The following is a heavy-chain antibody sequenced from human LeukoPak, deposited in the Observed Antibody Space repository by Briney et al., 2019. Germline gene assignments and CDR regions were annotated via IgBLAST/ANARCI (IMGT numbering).Heavy chain of an antibody. D-gene: IGHD2-2*01. Sequence: GGSLRLSCAASGFTFSDYYMSWIRQAPGRGLEWVSYISSSGGTIHYADSVKGRFTISRDNAKNSLYLQMNSLRAEDTAVYYCWGSTSSNFDYWGQGTLVTVSS. CDR2: ISSSGGTI. CDR1: GFTFSDYY. CDR3: WGSTSSNFDY. J-gene: IGHJ4*02. V-gene: IGHV3-11*01.